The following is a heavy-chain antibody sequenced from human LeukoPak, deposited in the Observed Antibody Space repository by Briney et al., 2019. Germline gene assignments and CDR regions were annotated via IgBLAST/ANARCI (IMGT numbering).Heavy chain of an antibody. CDR2: ISSSGSTI. Sequence: GGSLRLSCAAFGFTFSSYEMNWVRQAPGKGLEGVAYISSSGSTIYYADSVKGRFSIYRDNAKNSLYLQMNSLRAEDMAVCYCARYETGYRDYWGQGTLVTVSS. CDR3: ARYETGYRDY. CDR1: GFTFSSYE. V-gene: IGHV3-48*03. J-gene: IGHJ4*02. D-gene: IGHD3-9*01.